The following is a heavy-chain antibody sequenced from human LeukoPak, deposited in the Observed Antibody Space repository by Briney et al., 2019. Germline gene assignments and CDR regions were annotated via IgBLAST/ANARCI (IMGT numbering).Heavy chain of an antibody. V-gene: IGHV3-66*01. J-gene: IGHJ4*02. D-gene: IGHD6-19*01. CDR3: AREQWLVRGFDY. CDR2: IYSGGST. CDR1: GFTVSSNY. Sequence: GGSLRLSCAASGFTVSSNYMSWVRQAPGKGLEWVSVIYSGGSTYYADSVKGRFTISRDNSKNSLYLQMNSLRAEDTAVYYCAREQWLVRGFDYWGQGTLVTVSS.